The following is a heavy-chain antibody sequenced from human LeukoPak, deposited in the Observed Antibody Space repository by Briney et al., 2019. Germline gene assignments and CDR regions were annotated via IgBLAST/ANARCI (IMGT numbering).Heavy chain of an antibody. D-gene: IGHD2-15*01. J-gene: IGHJ4*02. CDR1: GGTFSSYA. CDR2: IIPILGIA. CDR3: ARDPKDLCSGGSCSDY. Sequence: GASVKVSCKASGGTFSSYAISWVRQAPGQGLEWMGRIIPILGIANYAQKFQGRVTITADKSTSTAYMELSSLRSEDTAVYYCARDPKDLCSGGSCSDYWGQGTLVTVSS. V-gene: IGHV1-69*04.